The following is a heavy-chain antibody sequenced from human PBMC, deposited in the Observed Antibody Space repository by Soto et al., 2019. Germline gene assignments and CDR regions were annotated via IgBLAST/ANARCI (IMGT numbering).Heavy chain of an antibody. CDR2: VNPSGGST. D-gene: IGHD2-15*01. Sequence: EASVKVSCKASGYIFTAYSMHWVRRAPGQGLEWMGVVNPSGGSTNYAQKFQGRITLTRDTSRNTVYMDLSSLTSEDTAAYYCAREENCSDGICYSEYFQRWGQGTLVTVSS. J-gene: IGHJ1*01. CDR3: AREENCSDGICYSEYFQR. CDR1: GYIFTAYS. V-gene: IGHV1-46*01.